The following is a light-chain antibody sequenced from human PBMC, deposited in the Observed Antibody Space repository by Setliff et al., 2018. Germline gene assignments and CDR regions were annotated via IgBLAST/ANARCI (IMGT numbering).Light chain of an antibody. V-gene: IGLV1-44*01. CDR2: SNN. CDR1: SSNIGTNT. Sequence: QSVLTHPPSASGTPGQRVTISCSGISSNIGTNTVNWYQQLPGTAPKLLIYSNNQRPSGVPDRFSGSESGTSASLAISGLQSEDEADYYCAAWDDSLNGHVFGTGTKVTVL. J-gene: IGLJ1*01. CDR3: AAWDDSLNGHV.